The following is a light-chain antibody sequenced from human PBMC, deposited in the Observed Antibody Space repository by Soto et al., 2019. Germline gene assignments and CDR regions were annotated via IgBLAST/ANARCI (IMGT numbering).Light chain of an antibody. V-gene: IGKV1-39*01. CDR1: QSISVY. CDR2: AAS. Sequence: DIQMNQSPSSLSASIGDRVTITCRASQSISVYLNWYQQKPGKAPKSLIYAASSLHSGVPSRFSGSGSGTDFTLTISSLQPEDFATYYCQQSYSLPTFGQGTRLEIK. CDR3: QQSYSLPT. J-gene: IGKJ5*01.